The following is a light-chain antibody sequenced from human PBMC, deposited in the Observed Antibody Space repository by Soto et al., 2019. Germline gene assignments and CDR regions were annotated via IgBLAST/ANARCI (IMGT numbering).Light chain of an antibody. CDR2: RIS. V-gene: IGKV2-24*01. CDR3: MQGTQFPPT. CDR1: QSLVHSDGNTY. J-gene: IGKJ4*01. Sequence: DIVMTQTPLSSTVTLGQPASISCRSSQSLVHSDGNTYLSWLQQRPGQPPRLLIYRISNRFSDVPDRFSGSGAGTDFTLKISRVEAADVGVYYCMQGTQFPPTFGGGTKVEIK.